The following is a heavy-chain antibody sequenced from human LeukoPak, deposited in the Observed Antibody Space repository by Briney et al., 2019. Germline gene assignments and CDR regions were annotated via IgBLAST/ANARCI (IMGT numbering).Heavy chain of an antibody. V-gene: IGHV4-39*01. D-gene: IGHD3-10*01. Sequence: PSETLSLTCTVSGGSISSSSYYWGWIRQPPGKGLEWIGSIYYSGSTYYNPSLKSRVTISVDTSKNQFSLKLSSVTAADTAVYYCARLVESDTGTDIDYWGQGTLVTVSS. J-gene: IGHJ4*02. CDR1: GGSISSSSYY. CDR3: ARLVESDTGTDIDY. CDR2: IYYSGST.